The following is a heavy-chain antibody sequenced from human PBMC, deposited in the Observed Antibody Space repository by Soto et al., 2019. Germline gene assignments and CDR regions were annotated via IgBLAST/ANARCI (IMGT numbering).Heavy chain of an antibody. D-gene: IGHD6-19*01. V-gene: IGHV1-69*01. CDR2: IIPLFGTA. Sequence: QVPLEQSGAEVKQPGSSVKVSCKTSGGTFSTYAINWVRQAPGQGLEWMGAIIPLFGTADYSQKFQGRVTITADESTSTAYMELISLRSDDTAVYFCARPKGTYSSGYYYFDFWGQGTLVTVSS. CDR1: GGTFSTYA. CDR3: ARPKGTYSSGYYYFDF. J-gene: IGHJ4*02.